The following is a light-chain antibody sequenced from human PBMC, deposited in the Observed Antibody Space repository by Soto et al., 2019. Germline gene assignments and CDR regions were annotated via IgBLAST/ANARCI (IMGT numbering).Light chain of an antibody. J-gene: IGLJ1*01. CDR1: SSDVGGYNY. CDR3: SSYTSSSTYV. V-gene: IGLV2-14*01. CDR2: EVS. Sequence: QSALTQPASVSGSPGQSITISCTGTSSDVGGYNYVSWYQQHPGKASKLMIYEVSNRPSGVSNRFSGSTSGTTASLTISGLQAEDEADYYCSSYTSSSTYVFGTGTKVTVL.